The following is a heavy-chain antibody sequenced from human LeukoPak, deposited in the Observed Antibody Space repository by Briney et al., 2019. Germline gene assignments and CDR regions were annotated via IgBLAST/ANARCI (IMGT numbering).Heavy chain of an antibody. CDR2: TSSSTINI. CDR3: ARDGYAKFDY. J-gene: IGHJ4*02. D-gene: IGHD5-18*01. V-gene: IGHV3-48*02. CDR1: GFNFRSYS. Sequence: GGSLRLSCAASGFNFRSYSMNWVRQAPGKGLEWVSYTSSSTINIYYADSVKGRFTISRDDAKNSLYLQMNSLRDEDTAVYYCARDGYAKFDYWGQGTLVTVSS.